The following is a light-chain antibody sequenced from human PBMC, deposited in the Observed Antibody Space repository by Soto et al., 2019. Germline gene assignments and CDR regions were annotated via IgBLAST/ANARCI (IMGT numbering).Light chain of an antibody. CDR1: QSVGSS. CDR3: QQRSNWPPEVT. V-gene: IGKV3-11*01. J-gene: IGKJ3*01. CDR2: DAS. Sequence: EIVLTQSPDTLSLSPGERATLSCRASQSVGSSLAWYQQKPGPAPRLLIYDASNRATGIPARFSGSGSGTDFTLTIRSLEPEDFAVYYWQQRSNWPPEVTFGPGTKVDIK.